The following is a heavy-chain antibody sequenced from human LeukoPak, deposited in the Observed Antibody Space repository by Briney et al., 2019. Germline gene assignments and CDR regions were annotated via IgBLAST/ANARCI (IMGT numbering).Heavy chain of an antibody. Sequence: ASVKVSCKASGYTFTSYGISWVRQAPGQGLEWMGLISAYNGNTNYAQNLQGRVTMTTETSTSTAYMDLGSLRSDDTAVYYCARPLYYDSTGYHQYYFDHWGQGTLVTVSS. V-gene: IGHV1-18*01. CDR3: ARPLYYDSTGYHQYYFDH. CDR2: ISAYNGNT. D-gene: IGHD3-22*01. CDR1: GYTFTSYG. J-gene: IGHJ4*02.